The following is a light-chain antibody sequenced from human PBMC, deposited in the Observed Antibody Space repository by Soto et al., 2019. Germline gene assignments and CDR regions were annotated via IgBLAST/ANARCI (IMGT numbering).Light chain of an antibody. CDR3: SSYAGGSAYVV. V-gene: IGLV2-23*02. CDR1: SSDVGTYNV. CDR2: EVT. Sequence: QSALTQPASVSGSPGQSITISCTGTSSDVGTYNVVSWYQQHPGKAPKLMIYEVTKRPSGVSNRVSGSKSGNTASLTISGLQAEDEADYFCSSYAGGSAYVVFGGGTKLTVL. J-gene: IGLJ2*01.